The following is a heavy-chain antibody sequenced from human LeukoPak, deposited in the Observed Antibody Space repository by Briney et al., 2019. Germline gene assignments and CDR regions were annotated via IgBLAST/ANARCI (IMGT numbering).Heavy chain of an antibody. V-gene: IGHV4-31*03. CDR2: IFLSGTT. CDR3: ARGSTISNDWGDYNWVDP. Sequence: SETLSLTCTVSGASISSGAYDWIWIRQCPGKGLEWIGHIFLSGTTFFNPSLKSRLTISAHMSKNQFSLTLTSVTAADTAVYYCARGSTISNDWGDYNWVDPWGQGTLFTVSS. J-gene: IGHJ5*02. CDR1: GASISSGAYD. D-gene: IGHD3-9*01.